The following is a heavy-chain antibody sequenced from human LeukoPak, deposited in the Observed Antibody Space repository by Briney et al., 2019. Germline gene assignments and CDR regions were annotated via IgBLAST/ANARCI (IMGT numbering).Heavy chain of an antibody. Sequence: ASVKVSCKASGGTFSSYTISWVRQAPGQGLEWMGRIIPIFGTANYAQKFQGRATITTDESTNTAYMELSSLRSEDTAVYYCARERVTMIVVVGTSPDAFDIWGQGTMVTVSS. CDR3: ARERVTMIVVVGTSPDAFDI. V-gene: IGHV1-69*05. D-gene: IGHD3-22*01. CDR1: GGTFSSYT. CDR2: IIPIFGTA. J-gene: IGHJ3*02.